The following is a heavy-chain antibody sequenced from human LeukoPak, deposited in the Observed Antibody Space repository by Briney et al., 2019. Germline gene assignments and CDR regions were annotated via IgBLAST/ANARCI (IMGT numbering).Heavy chain of an antibody. V-gene: IGHV1-24*01. CDR3: ATGPDIVLRC. Sequence: GASVKVSCKVSGCTLTELSMHLVRQAPGEGLEWMGGFDPEDGETIYAQKFQGRVTMTEDTSTDTAYMELSSLRSEDTAVYYCATGPDIVLRCWGQGTLVTVSS. J-gene: IGHJ4*02. CDR1: GCTLTELS. CDR2: FDPEDGET. D-gene: IGHD2-8*01.